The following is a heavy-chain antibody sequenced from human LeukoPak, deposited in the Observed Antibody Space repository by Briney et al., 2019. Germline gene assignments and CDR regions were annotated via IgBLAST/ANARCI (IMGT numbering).Heavy chain of an antibody. CDR1: GGPLSSGSYY. CDR3: ARDAGELLRGYYFDY. V-gene: IGHV4-61*02. CDR2: IYTSGST. Sequence: SETLSLTCTVSGGPLSSGSYYWSWIRQPAGTGLEWIGRIYTSGSTNYNPSLKSRVTISVDTSKNQFSLKLSSVTAADTAVYYCARDAGELLRGYYFDYWGQGTLVTVSS. D-gene: IGHD1-26*01. J-gene: IGHJ4*02.